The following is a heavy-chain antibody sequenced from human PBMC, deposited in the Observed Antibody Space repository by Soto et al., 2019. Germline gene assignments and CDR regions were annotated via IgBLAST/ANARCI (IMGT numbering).Heavy chain of an antibody. Sequence: PGGSLRLSCAASGFTFSNHAISWVRQAPGKGLEWVSGLSASGSNTYYADSVKGLFTISRDNSKNILYLQMNSLRAEDTALYYSARRMAFTTGWYFDYWGQGTLVTVSS. CDR3: ARRMAFTTGWYFDY. D-gene: IGHD6-19*01. J-gene: IGHJ4*02. CDR1: GFTFSNHA. CDR2: LSASGSNT. V-gene: IGHV3-23*01.